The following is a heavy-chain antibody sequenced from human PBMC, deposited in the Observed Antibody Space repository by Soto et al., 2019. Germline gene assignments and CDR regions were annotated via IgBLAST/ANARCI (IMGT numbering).Heavy chain of an antibody. CDR3: VRAAARGDS. Sequence: EVQLVESGGGSVQPGGSLRLSCAASGFYFSGDWMHWVRQVPGGGLEWVSRINTDGSSTLYADYVKGRFTISRDNAKSTLYLQMGSLRAEDTAVYYCVRAAARGDSWGQGTLVSVSS. D-gene: IGHD3-10*01. V-gene: IGHV3-74*01. CDR2: INTDGSST. CDR1: GFYFSGDW. J-gene: IGHJ5*01.